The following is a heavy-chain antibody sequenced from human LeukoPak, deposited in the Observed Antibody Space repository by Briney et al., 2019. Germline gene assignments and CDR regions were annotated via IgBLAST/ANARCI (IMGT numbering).Heavy chain of an antibody. V-gene: IGHV1-2*02. D-gene: IGHD1-26*01. CDR3: AREYSGSYSLDY. CDR2: INPKSGGT. J-gene: IGHJ4*02. CDR1: GYTFTGYY. Sequence: ASVNVSCKASGYTFTGYYIHWVRQAPGQGRAWMGWINPKSGGTNYAQKSQGRVTMTRDTSISTAYMALSRLRSDDTAVYYCAREYSGSYSLDYWGQGTLVTVSS.